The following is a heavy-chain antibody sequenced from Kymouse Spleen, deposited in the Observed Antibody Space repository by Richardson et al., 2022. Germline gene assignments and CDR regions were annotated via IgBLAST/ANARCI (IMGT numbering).Heavy chain of an antibody. V-gene: IGHV3-48*02. CDR1: GFTFSSYS. CDR2: ISSSSSTI. D-gene: IGHD6-6*01. CDR3: ARDEGYSSSGEGFDY. J-gene: IGHJ4*02. Sequence: EVQLVESGGGLVQPGGSLRLSCAASGFTFSSYSMNWVRQAPGKGLEWVSYISSSSSTIYYADSVKGRFTISRDNAKNSLYLQMNSLRDEDTAVYYCARDEGYSSSGEGFDYWGQGTLVTVSS.